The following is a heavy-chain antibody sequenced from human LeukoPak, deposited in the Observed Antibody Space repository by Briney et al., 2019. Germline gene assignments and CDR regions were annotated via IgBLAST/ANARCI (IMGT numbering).Heavy chain of an antibody. J-gene: IGHJ4*02. CDR2: IKEDGSEK. D-gene: IGHD3-10*01. CDR3: ARGGSVSSPTD. Sequence: GGSLRLSCAASGFTFSSYWMTWVRQAPGKGLEWVANIKEDGSEKYSVDSVKGRFTISRDNAKNLLYLQMNSLRAEDTAVYYCARGGSVSSPTDWGQGTLVTVSP. V-gene: IGHV3-7*01. CDR1: GFTFSSYW.